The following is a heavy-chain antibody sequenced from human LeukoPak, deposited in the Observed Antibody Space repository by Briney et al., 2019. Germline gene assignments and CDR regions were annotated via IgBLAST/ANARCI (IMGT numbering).Heavy chain of an antibody. CDR3: ARVSSPWSPRDAFDI. V-gene: IGHV6-1*01. J-gene: IGHJ3*02. CDR2: YYKSKWYN. Sequence: YYKSKWYNDYAVSVKSRITINSDTSKNQFSLQLNSVTPEDTAVYYCARVSSPWSPRDAFDIWGQGTMVTVSS. D-gene: IGHD1-26*01.